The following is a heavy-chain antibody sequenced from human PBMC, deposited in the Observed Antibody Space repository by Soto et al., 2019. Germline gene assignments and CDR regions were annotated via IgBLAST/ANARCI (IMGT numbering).Heavy chain of an antibody. CDR1: GFTFSSYG. V-gene: IGHV3-33*01. D-gene: IGHD6-13*01. Sequence: GGSLRLSCAASGFTFSSYGMHWVRQAPGKGLEWVAVIWYDGSNKYYADSVKGRFTISRDNSKNTLYLQMNSLRAEDTAVYYCARDYVKSSSWYFYYWGQGTLVTVSS. J-gene: IGHJ4*02. CDR3: ARDYVKSSSWYFYY. CDR2: IWYDGSNK.